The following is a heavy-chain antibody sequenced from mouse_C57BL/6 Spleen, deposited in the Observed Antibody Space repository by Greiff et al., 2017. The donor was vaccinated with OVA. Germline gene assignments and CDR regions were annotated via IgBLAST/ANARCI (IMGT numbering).Heavy chain of an antibody. CDR1: GFTFSDYG. D-gene: IGHD1-1*01. V-gene: IGHV5-17*01. J-gene: IGHJ2*01. CDR2: ISSGSSTI. Sequence: EVMLVESGGGLVKPGGSLKLSCAASGFTFSDYGMHWVRQAPEKGLEWVAYISSGSSTIYYADTVKGRFTISRDNAKNTLFLQMTSLRSEDTAMYYCARRVTTVANYFDYWGQGTTLTVSS. CDR3: ARRVTTVANYFDY.